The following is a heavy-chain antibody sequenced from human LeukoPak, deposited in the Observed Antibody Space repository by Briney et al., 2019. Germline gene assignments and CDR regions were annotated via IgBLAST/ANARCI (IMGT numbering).Heavy chain of an antibody. CDR3: ARERVYYDSSGYYKDPSVWFDP. V-gene: IGHV3-23*01. D-gene: IGHD3-22*01. J-gene: IGHJ5*02. Sequence: GGSLRLSCVASGLTFSDYSMTWVRQAPGKGLFWVSGISAGGGSTYYADSVKGRFTISRDNAKNSLYLQMNSLRAEDTAVYYCARERVYYDSSGYYKDPSVWFDPWGQGTLVTVSS. CDR2: ISAGGGST. CDR1: GLTFSDYS.